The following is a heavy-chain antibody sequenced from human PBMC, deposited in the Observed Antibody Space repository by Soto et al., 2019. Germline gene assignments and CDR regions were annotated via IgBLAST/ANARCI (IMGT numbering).Heavy chain of an antibody. J-gene: IGHJ6*02. D-gene: IGHD1-1*01. Sequence: ASVKVSCKASGYTFIAYGMHWVRQAPGQSLEWMGWLNGGTGQTRYSQRFQDRVIITRDTSASTGYMELSSLRSEDTAVYYCARGKGMEENYFYYGLDIWGQGTTVTVSS. CDR3: ARGKGMEENYFYYGLDI. CDR2: LNGGTGQT. V-gene: IGHV1-3*01. CDR1: GYTFIAYG.